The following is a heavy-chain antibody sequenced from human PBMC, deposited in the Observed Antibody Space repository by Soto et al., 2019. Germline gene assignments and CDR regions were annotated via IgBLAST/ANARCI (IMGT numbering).Heavy chain of an antibody. V-gene: IGHV4-59*08. J-gene: IGHJ6*02. CDR2: IYHSGMT. CDR1: GASISTYY. CDR3: ARRVGATAGGYGMDV. D-gene: IGHD1-26*01. Sequence: QVQLQESGPGLVKPSETLSLTCTVSGASISTYYWSWIRQPPGKGLEWIGYIYHSGMTNYSPSLKSRVTISLDTSKSQFSLKLSSVSAADTAVYYCARRVGATAGGYGMDVWGQGTTVTVSS.